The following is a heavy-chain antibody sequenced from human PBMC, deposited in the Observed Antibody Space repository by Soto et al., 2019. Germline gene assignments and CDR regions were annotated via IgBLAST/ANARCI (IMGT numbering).Heavy chain of an antibody. CDR2: ISSSSYI. D-gene: IGHD6-13*01. V-gene: IGHV3-21*01. J-gene: IGHJ6*03. CDR3: ARGGRAYSSTENAPYYYYMDV. Sequence: EVQLVESGGGLVKPGGSLRLSCAASGFTFSSYSMNWVRQAPGKGLEWVSSISSSSYIYYAASVKGRFTISRDNAKNSLYLQMNSLRAEDTAVYYCARGGRAYSSTENAPYYYYMDVWGKGTTVTVSS. CDR1: GFTFSSYS.